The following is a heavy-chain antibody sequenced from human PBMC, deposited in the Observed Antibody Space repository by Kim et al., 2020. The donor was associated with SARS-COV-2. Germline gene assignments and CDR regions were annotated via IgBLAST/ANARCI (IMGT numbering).Heavy chain of an antibody. CDR3: ARDLDYDSSGYLGRFHY. J-gene: IGHJ4*02. V-gene: IGHV3-66*01. Sequence: GGSLRLSCAASGFTVSNNYLSWVRQAPGKGLDWVSLIYSDGRGYYADSVKGRFTISRDNSKNTVYLQMNSLRGEDTAIYYCARDLDYDSSGYLGRFHYWGQGTLVTVSS. CDR2: IYSDGRG. CDR1: GFTVSNNY. D-gene: IGHD3-22*01.